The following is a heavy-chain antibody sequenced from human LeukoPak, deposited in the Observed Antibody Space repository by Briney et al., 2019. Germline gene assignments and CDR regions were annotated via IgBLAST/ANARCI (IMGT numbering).Heavy chain of an antibody. V-gene: IGHV5-51*01. Sequence: GESLKISCKGSGYSFTSYWIGWVRQMPGKGLEWMGIIYPGDSDTRYSPSFQGQVTISADKSISTAYLQWSSLKASDTAMYYCARRVSSGGYSGYDYVIDWGQGTLVTVSS. CDR2: IYPGDSDT. CDR1: GYSFTSYW. D-gene: IGHD5-12*01. CDR3: ARRVSSGGYSGYDYVID. J-gene: IGHJ4*02.